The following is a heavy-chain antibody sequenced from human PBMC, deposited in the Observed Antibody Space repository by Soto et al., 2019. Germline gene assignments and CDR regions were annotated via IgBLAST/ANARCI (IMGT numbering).Heavy chain of an antibody. D-gene: IGHD6-19*01. J-gene: IGHJ6*02. CDR1: GYTFTSYA. Sequence: ASVKVSCKASGYTFTSYAMHWVRQAPGQRLEWMGWINAGNGNTKYSQKFQGRVTITRDTSASTAYMELSSLRSEDTAVYYCVRAVAGTSQYYYGMDVWGQGTTVTVSS. CDR3: VRAVAGTSQYYYGMDV. V-gene: IGHV1-3*01. CDR2: INAGNGNT.